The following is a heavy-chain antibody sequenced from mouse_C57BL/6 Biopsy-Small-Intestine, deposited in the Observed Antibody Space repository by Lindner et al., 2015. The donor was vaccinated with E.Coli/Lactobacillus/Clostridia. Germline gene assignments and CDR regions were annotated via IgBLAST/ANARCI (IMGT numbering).Heavy chain of an antibody. V-gene: IGHV1-34*02. D-gene: IGHD2-14*01. J-gene: IGHJ4*01. Sequence: VQLQESGPELVKPGASVKISCKASGYTFTDYNMDWVKQSHGKSLEWIGYIYPNNGGTGYNQKFKSKATLTVDKSSSTAYMELHSLTSEDSAVYYCARGAYYRYEGYAMDYWGQGTSVTFSS. CDR2: IYPNNGGT. CDR3: ARGAYYRYEGYAMDY. CDR1: GYTFTDYN.